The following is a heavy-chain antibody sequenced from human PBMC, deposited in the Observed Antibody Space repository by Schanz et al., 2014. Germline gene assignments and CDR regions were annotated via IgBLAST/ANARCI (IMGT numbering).Heavy chain of an antibody. V-gene: IGHV3-33*01. D-gene: IGHD4-17*01. CDR1: GFAFSVYG. Sequence: QVQMVESGGGVAQPGRSLRLSCAASGFAFSVYGMHWVRQAPGKGPEWVAVIWSDGSTKYYADSVKGRFTISRDRFQNTLYLRKSSLRAEDTAVYYCARPRFDYGEVDYWGQGTLVTVSS. CDR3: ARPRFDYGEVDY. CDR2: IWSDGSTK. J-gene: IGHJ4*02.